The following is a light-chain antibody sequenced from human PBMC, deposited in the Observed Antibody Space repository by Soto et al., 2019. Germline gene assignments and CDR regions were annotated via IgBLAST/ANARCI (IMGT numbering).Light chain of an antibody. J-gene: IGLJ1*01. CDR1: SSNIGNNY. Sequence: QSALTQPPSVSAAPGQKVTISCSGSSSNIGNNYVSWFQQLPGTAPKLLIYENNKRPSEIPDRFSGSKSGTSATLGITGLQTGDEADYYCGTWDSSLSAYVFGTATKVTVL. V-gene: IGLV1-51*02. CDR3: GTWDSSLSAYV. CDR2: ENN.